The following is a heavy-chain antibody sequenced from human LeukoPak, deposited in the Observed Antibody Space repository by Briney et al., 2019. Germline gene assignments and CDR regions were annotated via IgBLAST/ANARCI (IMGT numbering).Heavy chain of an antibody. J-gene: IGHJ5*02. D-gene: IGHD6-19*01. CDR2: IYYSGNT. V-gene: IGHV4-31*03. Sequence: SETLSLTCTVSGGSISSGGYYWSWIRQHPGKGLEWIGYIYYSGNTYYNPSLKSRVTISVDTSKNQFSLKLSSVTAADTAVYYCARGGGVAGSWEYNWFDPWGQGTLVTVSS. CDR1: GGSISSGGYY. CDR3: ARGGGVAGSWEYNWFDP.